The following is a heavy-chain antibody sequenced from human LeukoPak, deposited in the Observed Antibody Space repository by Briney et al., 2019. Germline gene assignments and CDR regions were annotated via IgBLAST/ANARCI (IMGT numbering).Heavy chain of an antibody. CDR3: AKDLELPQNKFDY. D-gene: IGHD1/OR15-1a*01. Sequence: GGSLRLSCAASGFNFGAYTINWVRQAPGKGLEWVSAISGSGGSTYYADSVKGRFTISRDNSKNTLYLQMNSLRAEDTAVYYRAKDLELPQNKFDYWGQGTLVTVSS. CDR1: GFNFGAYT. J-gene: IGHJ4*02. V-gene: IGHV3-23*01. CDR2: ISGSGGST.